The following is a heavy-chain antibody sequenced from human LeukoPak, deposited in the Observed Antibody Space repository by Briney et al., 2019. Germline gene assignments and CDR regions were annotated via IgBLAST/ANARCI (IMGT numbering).Heavy chain of an antibody. CDR2: MNPNSGNT. Sequence: ASVKVSCKASGYTFTSYDINWVRQATGQWLEWMGWMNPNSGNTGYAQKFQGRVTITRNTSISTAYMELSSLRSEDTAVYYCARGQGITIFGVVIEYYFDYWGQGTLVTVSS. J-gene: IGHJ4*02. CDR3: ARGQGITIFGVVIEYYFDY. D-gene: IGHD3-3*01. V-gene: IGHV1-8*03. CDR1: GYTFTSYD.